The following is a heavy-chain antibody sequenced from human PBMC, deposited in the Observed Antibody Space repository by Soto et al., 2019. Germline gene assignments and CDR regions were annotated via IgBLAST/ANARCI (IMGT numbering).Heavy chain of an antibody. V-gene: IGHV3-23*01. CDR3: AKRRLNTITSLSAF. J-gene: IGHJ1*01. CDR2: ISGNKITT. Sequence: PXXSLRLTCVASGFSFSEYGMRWVLQTPQKTLESIAYISGNKITTFYHDPVKGRLYISRDNSDNTLHLQMDSLRDVYSAIYYCAKRRLNTITSLSAFWGQGVQVTV. CDR1: GFSFSEYG. D-gene: IGHD2-15*01.